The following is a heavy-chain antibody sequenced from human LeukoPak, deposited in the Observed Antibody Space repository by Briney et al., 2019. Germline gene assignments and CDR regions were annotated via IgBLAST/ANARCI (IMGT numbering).Heavy chain of an antibody. D-gene: IGHD2-8*01. V-gene: IGHV3-7*01. Sequence: PGGSLRLSCAASGFTFSDYYMSWIRQAPGKGLEWVANIKQDGSEKYYVDSVKGRFTISRDNAKNSLYLQMNSLRAEDTAVYYCARVGYCTNGVCYPKYYFDYWGQGTLVTVSS. J-gene: IGHJ4*02. CDR2: IKQDGSEK. CDR3: ARVGYCTNGVCYPKYYFDY. CDR1: GFTFSDYY.